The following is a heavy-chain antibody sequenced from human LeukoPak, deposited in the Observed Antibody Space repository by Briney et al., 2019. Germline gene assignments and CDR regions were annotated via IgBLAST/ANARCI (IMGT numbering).Heavy chain of an antibody. CDR2: INWNGGRT. D-gene: IGHD3-22*01. CDR3: ARNLSYYYDSSGYYRGDWYFDL. Sequence: GGSLRLSCAASGFSFDDYGMSWVRQAPGKGLEWVCGINWNGGRTGYADSVKGRFTISRDNAKNSLYLQMNSLRAEDTALYYCARNLSYYYDSSGYYRGDWYFDLWGRGTLVTVSS. V-gene: IGHV3-20*04. CDR1: GFSFDDYG. J-gene: IGHJ2*01.